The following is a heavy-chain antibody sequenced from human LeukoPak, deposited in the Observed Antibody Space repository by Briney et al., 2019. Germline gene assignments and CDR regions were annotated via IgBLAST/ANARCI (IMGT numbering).Heavy chain of an antibody. CDR3: AKRADGYKFDY. V-gene: IGHV3-23*01. CDR1: GFTFSSYA. Sequence: GGSLRLSCAASGFTFSSYAMSWVRQAPGKGLEWVSGISGGGGNTYYADSVTGRFTISRDISKNTLYLQMNSLRAEDTAVYYCAKRADGYKFDYWGQGTLVTVSS. CDR2: ISGGGGNT. J-gene: IGHJ4*02. D-gene: IGHD5-24*01.